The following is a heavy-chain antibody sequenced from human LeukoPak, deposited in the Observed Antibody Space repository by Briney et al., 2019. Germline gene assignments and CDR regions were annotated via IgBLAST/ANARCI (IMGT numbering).Heavy chain of an antibody. CDR2: IYYSGST. D-gene: IGHD5-18*01. CDR3: ARPATAMVPYFDY. V-gene: IGHV4-31*03. J-gene: IGHJ4*02. Sequence: SETLSLTCTVSGGSISSGGYYWSWIRQHPGKGLEWIGYIYYSGSTYYNPSLKSRVTISVDTSKNQFSLKLSSVTAADTAVYYCARPATAMVPYFDYWGQGTLVTVSS. CDR1: GGSISSGGYY.